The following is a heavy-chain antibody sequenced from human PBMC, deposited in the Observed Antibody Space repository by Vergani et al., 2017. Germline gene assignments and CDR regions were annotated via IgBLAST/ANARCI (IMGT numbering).Heavy chain of an antibody. J-gene: IGHJ4*02. CDR1: GYTFTSYY. CDR3: ANEGSANRIRGWLDH. V-gene: IGHV1-46*01. CDR2: INPSGGST. D-gene: IGHD3-10*01. Sequence: QVQLVQSGAEVKKPGASVKVSCKASGYTFTSYYMHWVRQAPGQGLEWMGIINPSGGSTSYAQKFQGRVTMTRDTSTSTVYMELSSLRSEDTAVYYCANEGSANRIRGWLDHWGQGALVTVSS.